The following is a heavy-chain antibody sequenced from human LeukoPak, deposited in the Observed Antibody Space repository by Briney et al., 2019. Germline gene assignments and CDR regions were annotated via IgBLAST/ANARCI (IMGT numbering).Heavy chain of an antibody. Sequence: PSETLSLTCTVSGGSLSSSDYHWGWIRQPPGKGLEWIGSMYYGGSTYYNPSLKSRVTISVDTSKNQFSLKLSSVTPADTAVYYCARQVYSSSWSYYFEYWGQGILVTVSS. V-gene: IGHV4-39*07. CDR3: ARQVYSSSWSYYFEY. J-gene: IGHJ4*02. D-gene: IGHD6-13*01. CDR1: GGSLSSSDYH. CDR2: MYYGGST.